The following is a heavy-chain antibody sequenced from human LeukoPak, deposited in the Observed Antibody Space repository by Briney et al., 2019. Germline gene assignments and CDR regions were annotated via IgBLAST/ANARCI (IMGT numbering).Heavy chain of an antibody. V-gene: IGHV4-4*08. CDR2: IYSNGIT. D-gene: IGHD3-22*01. CDR3: ARRAYYDSSGYSPDSGYFDL. J-gene: IGHJ2*01. Sequence: SETLSLTCTVSGGSIFSYYWNWIRQPPGKGLEWIGYIYSNGITSYNPSLRSRGTISIATSKNQFSLRLRSVTAADTAIYYCARRAYYDSSGYSPDSGYFDLWGRGTLVSVS. CDR1: GGSIFSYY.